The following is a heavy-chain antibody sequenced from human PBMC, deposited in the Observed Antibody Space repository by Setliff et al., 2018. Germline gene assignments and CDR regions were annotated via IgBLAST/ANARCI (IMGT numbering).Heavy chain of an antibody. CDR3: TRDVLGSGSFYSSF. CDR1: GFTFSNFA. Sequence: GGSLRLSCAASGFTFSNFAMSWVRQAPGKGLEWVANINPDGSEEYYVDSVKGRFTISRDNAENSLHLQMNSLRAEDTAVYYCTRDVLGSGSFYSSFWGQGTLVTVSS. V-gene: IGHV3-7*03. CDR2: INPDGSEE. J-gene: IGHJ4*02. D-gene: IGHD3-10*01.